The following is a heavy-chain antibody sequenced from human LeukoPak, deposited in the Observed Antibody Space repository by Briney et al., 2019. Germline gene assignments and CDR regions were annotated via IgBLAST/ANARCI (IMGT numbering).Heavy chain of an antibody. V-gene: IGHV4-39*01. CDR1: GGSISSSSYF. J-gene: IGHJ4*02. D-gene: IGHD4-17*01. Sequence: PSETLSLTCTVSGGSISSSSYFWGWIRQPPGKGLEWIGSIFYSGSTYYNPPLNSRVTISIDTSKNQFSLRLSSVTAADTAVYYCARQMNTVTAGYWGQGTLVTVSS. CDR3: ARQMNTVTAGY. CDR2: IFYSGST.